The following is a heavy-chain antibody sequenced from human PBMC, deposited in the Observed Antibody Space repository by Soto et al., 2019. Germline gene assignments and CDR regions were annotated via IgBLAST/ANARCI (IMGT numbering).Heavy chain of an antibody. V-gene: IGHV3-49*04. Sequence: GGSLRLSCTTSGFTFGDYALSWVRQAPGKGLEWVGFIRRNAYGGTTDYAASVKGRFTISRDDSKSIAYLQMNSLRTEDTALYYCARASSLDFDFWGQGTLVTVSS. CDR1: GFTFGDYA. D-gene: IGHD3-16*01. J-gene: IGHJ4*02. CDR3: ARASSLDFDF. CDR2: IRRNAYGGTT.